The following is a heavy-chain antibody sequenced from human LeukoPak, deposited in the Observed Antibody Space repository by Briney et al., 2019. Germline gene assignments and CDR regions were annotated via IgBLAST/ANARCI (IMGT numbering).Heavy chain of an antibody. CDR1: GFTFSDYG. CDR3: ATLYYDFWESYYYMDV. CDR2: IRFDGTHQ. Sequence: GGSLRLSCTASGFTFSDYGMHWVRQAPGKGLEWVAFIRFDGTHQYYADSMKGRFTISRDNSKNTLYLQMNSLRAEDTAVYYCATLYYDFWESYYYMDVWGKGTTVTVSS. D-gene: IGHD3-3*01. J-gene: IGHJ6*03. V-gene: IGHV3-30*02.